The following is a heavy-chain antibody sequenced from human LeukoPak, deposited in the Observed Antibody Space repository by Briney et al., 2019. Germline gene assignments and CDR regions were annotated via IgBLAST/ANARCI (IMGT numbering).Heavy chain of an antibody. Sequence: GGSLRLSCAASGFTFISYAMSWVRQAPGKGLEWVSAISGSGGSTYYADSVKGRFTISRGNSKNTLYLQMNSLRAEDTAVYYCAKDGFYCSSTSCYGDYWGQGTLVTVSS. CDR3: AKDGFYCSSTSCYGDY. V-gene: IGHV3-23*01. CDR2: ISGSGGST. D-gene: IGHD2-2*01. CDR1: GFTFISYA. J-gene: IGHJ4*02.